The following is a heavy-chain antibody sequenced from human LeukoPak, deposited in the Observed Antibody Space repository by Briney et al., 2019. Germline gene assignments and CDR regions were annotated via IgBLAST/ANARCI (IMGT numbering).Heavy chain of an antibody. Sequence: GGSLRLSCAASGFTFSTDGMHWVCQAPGKGLEWVAVISFDGINEYYADSVMGRFTISRDNAKNTLYLQMNSLRADDTAVYYCAREGLYSSDWDYWGQGTLVTVSS. D-gene: IGHD6-19*01. CDR1: GFTFSTDG. V-gene: IGHV3-30*03. CDR3: AREGLYSSDWDY. J-gene: IGHJ4*02. CDR2: ISFDGINE.